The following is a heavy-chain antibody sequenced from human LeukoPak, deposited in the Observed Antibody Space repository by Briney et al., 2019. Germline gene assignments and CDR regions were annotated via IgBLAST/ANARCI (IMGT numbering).Heavy chain of an antibody. V-gene: IGHV3-30*03. D-gene: IGHD7-27*01. CDR1: GFTFSSYG. J-gene: IGHJ4*02. Sequence: GGSPRLSCAASGFTFSSYGMHWVRQAPGKGLEWVAVISHDGSNKDYSDSVKGRFTISRDDSKNTLYLQMNSLRAEDTAVYYCARDPNWGSGYWGQGTLVTVSS. CDR2: ISHDGSNK. CDR3: ARDPNWGSGY.